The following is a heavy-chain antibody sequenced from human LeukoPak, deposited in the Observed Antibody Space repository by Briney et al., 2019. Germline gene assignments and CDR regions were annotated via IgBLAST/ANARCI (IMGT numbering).Heavy chain of an antibody. D-gene: IGHD2-21*01. J-gene: IGHJ4*02. CDR2: IQSSGTT. CDR3: AGGGDSRKAGY. Sequence: PSQTLSLTCTVSGDSVSNGNYYWNWIRQHPAKGLEWLAFIQSSGTTRYNPSLKSRLIVSLDTSKNQFSLELTAVTAAGTAVYYCAGGGDSRKAGYWGRGTLITVSS. CDR1: GDSVSNGNYY. V-gene: IGHV4-31*03.